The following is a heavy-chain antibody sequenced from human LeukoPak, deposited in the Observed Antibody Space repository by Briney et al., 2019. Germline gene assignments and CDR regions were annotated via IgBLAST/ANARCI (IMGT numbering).Heavy chain of an antibody. V-gene: IGHV4-61*02. Sequence: PSETLSLTCTVSGGSISSGSFYWSWIRQPAGKGLEWIGRIYSSGSTNYNPSLKSRVTISVDTSKNQFSLKLSSVTAADTAVYYCAREVQDYGVQDYGVALPPDYWGQGTLVTVSS. CDR1: GGSISSGSFY. CDR3: AREVQDYGVQDYGVALPPDY. D-gene: IGHD4-17*01. J-gene: IGHJ4*02. CDR2: IYSSGST.